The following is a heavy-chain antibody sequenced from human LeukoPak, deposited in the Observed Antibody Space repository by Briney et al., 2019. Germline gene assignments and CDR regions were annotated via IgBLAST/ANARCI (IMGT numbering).Heavy chain of an antibody. D-gene: IGHD6-19*01. CDR3: ARGGIAVVTGDY. CDR1: GFTFSSYA. Sequence: PGGSLRLSCAASGFTFSSYAMSWFRQAPGKGLEWVSAISGSGGSTYYADSVKGLFTISRDNSKNTLYLQMNSLRAEDTAVYYCARGGIAVVTGDYWGQGTLVTVSS. J-gene: IGHJ4*02. CDR2: ISGSGGST. V-gene: IGHV3-23*01.